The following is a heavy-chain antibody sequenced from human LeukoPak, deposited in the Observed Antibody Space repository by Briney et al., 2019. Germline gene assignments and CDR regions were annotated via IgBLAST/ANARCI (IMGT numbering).Heavy chain of an antibody. CDR2: IYYNENT. V-gene: IGHV4-39*01. CDR1: GGPVSSNTYY. Sequence: SETLSLTCSVSGGPVSSNTYYWGWIRQSPGKGLEWIGSIYYNENTYYNPSLKRRITMAVDTSKNQFSLNLSSVTAADTALYFCARHYNSWYLRALDMWGQGTMVTVSS. D-gene: IGHD6-13*01. CDR3: ARHYNSWYLRALDM. J-gene: IGHJ3*02.